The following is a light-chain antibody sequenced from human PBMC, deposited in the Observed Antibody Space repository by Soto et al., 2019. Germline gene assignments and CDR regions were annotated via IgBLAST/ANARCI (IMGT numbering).Light chain of an antibody. Sequence: EVVVTQSPGTLSLSPGERATLSCRATQTLGRSWLAWYQHKAGQAPRLLVSGASRRATGIPDRFSGGGAGTDFTLTISRREPEDSALYYCQQYDRPPITFGQGTRLEIK. J-gene: IGKJ5*01. CDR1: QTLGRSW. V-gene: IGKV3-20*01. CDR2: GAS. CDR3: QQYDRPPIT.